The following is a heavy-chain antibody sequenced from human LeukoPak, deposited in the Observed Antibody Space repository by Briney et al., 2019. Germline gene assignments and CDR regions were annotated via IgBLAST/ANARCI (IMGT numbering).Heavy chain of an antibody. V-gene: IGHV3-21*01. CDR1: GFTFSGYT. Sequence: GGSLRLSCAASGFTFSGYTMNWVRQAPGKGLVWVSSISSSTDYIYYADSVKGRFTITSDNAKNLLYLQMSSLRAEDTAIYYCARDLRAGGSGSLTDYWGQGTLVTVSS. D-gene: IGHD3-16*01. CDR3: ARDLRAGGSGSLTDY. J-gene: IGHJ4*02. CDR2: ISSSTDYI.